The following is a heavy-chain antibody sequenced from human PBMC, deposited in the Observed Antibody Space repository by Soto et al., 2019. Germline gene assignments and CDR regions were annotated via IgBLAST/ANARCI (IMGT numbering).Heavy chain of an antibody. V-gene: IGHV3-74*01. J-gene: IGHJ4*02. CDR2: VNSDESTT. CDR1: GFTFSSYW. CDR3: VCFECGRTAVVTTMETNGY. D-gene: IGHD2-21*02. Sequence: GGSLRLSCAASGFTFSSYWMHWVRQGLGKGLVWVSRVNSDESTTSYADSVKGRFTISRDNAKNTLYLQMSSLRVEDTALYYCVCFECGRTAVVTTMETNGYWGQGTLVTVSS.